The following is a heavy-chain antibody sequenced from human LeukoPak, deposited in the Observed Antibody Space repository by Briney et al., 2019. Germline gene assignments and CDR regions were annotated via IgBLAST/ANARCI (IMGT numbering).Heavy chain of an antibody. V-gene: IGHV3-7*05. CDR1: GFTFSNYG. CDR2: IKKDGSEK. Sequence: GGSLRPSSAASGFTFSNYGMIGVRQAPGKGVEWVGSIKKDGSEKRYADSVRGGFSISRDNPHTSLYLQRNIRRAEDTAVGYCARASDPWLQLTWGQGTLVTVSS. CDR3: ARASDPWLQLT. J-gene: IGHJ5*02. D-gene: IGHD5-24*01.